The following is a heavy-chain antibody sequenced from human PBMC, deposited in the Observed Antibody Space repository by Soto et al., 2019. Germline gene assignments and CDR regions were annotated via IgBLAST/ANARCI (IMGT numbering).Heavy chain of an antibody. CDR1: GFTFSSSS. CDR3: AKEDWNFWYFDL. D-gene: IGHD1-7*01. V-gene: IGHV3-48*02. Sequence: EVQLVESGGGLVQPGGSLRLSCAASGFTFSSSSMHWVHQAPGKGLEWVSYISSSSSTIYYADSVKGRFTISRDNAKNSLFLQMNSLRDEDTAVYYCAKEDWNFWYFDLWGRGTLLTVSS. J-gene: IGHJ2*01. CDR2: ISSSSSTI.